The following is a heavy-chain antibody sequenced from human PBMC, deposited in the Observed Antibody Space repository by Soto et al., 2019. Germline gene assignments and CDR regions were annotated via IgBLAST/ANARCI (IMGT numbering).Heavy chain of an antibody. D-gene: IGHD6-19*01. V-gene: IGHV3-9*01. J-gene: IGHJ6*02. Sequence: GGSLRLSCAASGFSFDDYAMHWVRQVPGKGLEWVSGISWNSGSIGYADSVKGRFTISRDDSKDSLYLQMNSLKTEDTAVYYCAMLGGWSGGSNDMDVWGQGTTVTVSS. CDR1: GFSFDDYA. CDR2: ISWNSGSI. CDR3: AMLGGWSGGSNDMDV.